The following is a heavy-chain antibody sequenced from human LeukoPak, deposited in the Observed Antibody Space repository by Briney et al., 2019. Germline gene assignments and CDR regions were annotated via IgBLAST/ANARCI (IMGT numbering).Heavy chain of an antibody. J-gene: IGHJ6*03. CDR3: ARGVRGVSGYYYYYYMDV. V-gene: IGHV3-7*01. CDR1: GFTFSSYW. CDR2: IKQDGSEK. D-gene: IGHD3-10*02. Sequence: PGGPLRLSCAASGFTFSSYWMSWVRQAPGKGLEWVANIKQDGSEKYYVDSVKGRFTISRDNAKNSLYLQMNSLRAEDTAVYYCARGVRGVSGYYYYYYMDVWGKGTTVTVSS.